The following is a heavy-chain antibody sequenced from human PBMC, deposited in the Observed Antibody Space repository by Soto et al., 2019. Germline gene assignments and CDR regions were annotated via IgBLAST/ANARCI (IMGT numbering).Heavy chain of an antibody. CDR3: AKDDPNYYDSSGYYYGPGVFDI. J-gene: IGHJ3*02. CDR2: ISYDGSNK. V-gene: IGHV3-30*18. D-gene: IGHD3-22*01. CDR1: GFTFSSYG. Sequence: PGGSLRLSCAASGFTFSSYGMHWVRQAPGKGLEWVAVISYDGSNKYYADSVKGRFTISRDNSKNTLYLQMNSLRAEDTAVYYCAKDDPNYYDSSGYYYGPGVFDIWGQGTMVTVSS.